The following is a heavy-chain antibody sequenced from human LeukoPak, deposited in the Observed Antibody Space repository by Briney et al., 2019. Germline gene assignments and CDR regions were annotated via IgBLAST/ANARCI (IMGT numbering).Heavy chain of an antibody. CDR2: ISRGSTYI. D-gene: IGHD3-3*01. J-gene: IGHJ3*02. CDR3: ARETYEGAFDI. V-gene: IGHV3-21*01. Sequence: GESLRLSCAASGFSFSSYSLNWVRQAPGKGLVWVSCISRGSTYIYYPDSVKGRFTISRDNAKNSLYLQINSLRAEDTAVYYCARETYEGAFDIWGQGTMVTVSS. CDR1: GFSFSSYS.